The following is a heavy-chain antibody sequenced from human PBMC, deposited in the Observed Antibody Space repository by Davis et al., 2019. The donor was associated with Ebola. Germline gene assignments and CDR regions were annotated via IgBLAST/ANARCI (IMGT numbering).Heavy chain of an antibody. CDR2: IIPGLPKP. V-gene: IGHV1-69*02. CDR3: ATLNRSAFHH. D-gene: IGHD2-15*01. CDR1: GGTFSSYP. Sequence: AASVKVSCKASGGTFSSYPISWVRQAPGQGREWMGRIIPGLPKPSYAQKFQGRVTFTADKSATIAYMELSSLRSGDTAVYHCATLNRSAFHHWGQGTLVTVSS. J-gene: IGHJ4*02.